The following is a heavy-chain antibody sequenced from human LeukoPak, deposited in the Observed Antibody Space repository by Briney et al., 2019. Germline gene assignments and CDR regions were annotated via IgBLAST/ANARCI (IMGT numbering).Heavy chain of an antibody. CDR1: GFTFSSYS. D-gene: IGHD3-10*01. Sequence: GGSLRLSCAASGFTFSSYSMNWVRQAPGKGLEWVSSISSSSVYIYYADSVKGRFTISRDNAKNSLYLQMNSLRAEDTAVYYCARDPLRENWFDPWGQGTLVTVSS. CDR2: ISSSSVYI. V-gene: IGHV3-21*01. J-gene: IGHJ5*02. CDR3: ARDPLRENWFDP.